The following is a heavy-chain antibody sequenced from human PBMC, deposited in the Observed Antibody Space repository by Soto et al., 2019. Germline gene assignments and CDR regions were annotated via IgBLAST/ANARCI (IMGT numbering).Heavy chain of an antibody. Sequence: QVQLVESGGGLVKPGGSLRLSCEASGFTFSDYYMSWIRQAPGKGLEWVSYISSSGSTIYYADSVKGRFTISRDNAKDSLYLQMISLRAEDTAVYYCARDYSSSRYYGMDVWGQGTTVTVSS. CDR1: GFTFSDYY. CDR2: ISSSGSTI. D-gene: IGHD6-6*01. CDR3: ARDYSSSRYYGMDV. V-gene: IGHV3-11*01. J-gene: IGHJ6*02.